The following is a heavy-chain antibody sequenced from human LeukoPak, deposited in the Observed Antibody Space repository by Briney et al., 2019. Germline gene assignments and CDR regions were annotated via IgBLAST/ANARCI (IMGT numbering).Heavy chain of an antibody. J-gene: IGHJ4*02. CDR2: IKQDGSDK. CDR1: GFTVSSYW. CDR3: ARIRALDY. D-gene: IGHD4-17*01. Sequence: GGSLRPSCAASGFTVSSYWISWASQAPGKGREWVANIKQDGSDKYYVDSVKGRFTISRDNAKNSLYLQMSSLRAEDTAVYYCARIRALDYWGQGALVTVSS. V-gene: IGHV3-7*01.